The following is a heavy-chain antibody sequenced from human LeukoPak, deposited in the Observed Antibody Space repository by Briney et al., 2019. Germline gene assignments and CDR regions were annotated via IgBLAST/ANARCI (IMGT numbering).Heavy chain of an antibody. Sequence: ASVRVSCKASGYTFTSYYMHWVRQAPGQGLEWMGIINPSGGSTSYAQKFQGRVTMTRDTSTSTVYMELSSLRSEDTAVYYCARATAVAAPFDYWGQGTLVTVSS. V-gene: IGHV1-46*01. D-gene: IGHD6-19*01. CDR3: ARATAVAAPFDY. CDR1: GYTFTSYY. CDR2: INPSGGST. J-gene: IGHJ4*02.